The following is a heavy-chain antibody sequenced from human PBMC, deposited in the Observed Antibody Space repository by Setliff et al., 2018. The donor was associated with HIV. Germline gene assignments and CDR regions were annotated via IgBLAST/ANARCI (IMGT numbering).Heavy chain of an antibody. J-gene: IGHJ4*02. V-gene: IGHV3-30*04. D-gene: IGHD2-15*01. CDR1: GFTFSNYA. Sequence: GGSLRLSCAASGFTFSNYAIQWVRQAPGKGLEWVAVISYDGNNKYYADSVKGRFTISRDNSKNTLYLQMNSLRPDDTAVYYCARDWLDYRILDHWGQGTLVTVSS. CDR3: ARDWLDYRILDH. CDR2: ISYDGNNK.